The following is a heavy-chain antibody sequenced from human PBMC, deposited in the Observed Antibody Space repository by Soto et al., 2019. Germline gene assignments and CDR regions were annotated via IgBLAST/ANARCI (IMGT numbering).Heavy chain of an antibody. D-gene: IGHD6-19*01. V-gene: IGHV1-3*01. CDR3: ARPIWGGIAVPFDY. CDR1: GYTFTSYA. Sequence: QVQLVQSGAEVKKPGASVKVSCKASGYTFTSYAMHWVRQAPGQRLEWMGWINAGNGNTKYSQKFQGRVTITRDTSASTAYMELSSLRSEDTAVYYCARPIWGGIAVPFDYWGQGTLVTVSP. CDR2: INAGNGNT. J-gene: IGHJ4*02.